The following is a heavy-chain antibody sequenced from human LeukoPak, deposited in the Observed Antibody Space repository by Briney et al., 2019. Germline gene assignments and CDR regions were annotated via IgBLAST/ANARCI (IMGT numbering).Heavy chain of an antibody. CDR1: GGSISSYY. V-gene: IGHV4-59*01. Sequence: SETLSLTCTVSGGSISSYYWSWIRQPPGKGLEWIGYIYYSGSTNYNPSLKSRVTISVDTSKNQFSLKLSSVTAADTAVYYCARLDLLRTFDIWGQGTMVTVSS. CDR2: IYYSGST. D-gene: IGHD3/OR15-3a*01. J-gene: IGHJ3*02. CDR3: ARLDLLRTFDI.